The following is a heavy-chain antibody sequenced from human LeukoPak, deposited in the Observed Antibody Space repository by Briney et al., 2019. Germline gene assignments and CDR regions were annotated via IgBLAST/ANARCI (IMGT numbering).Heavy chain of an antibody. D-gene: IGHD2-21*02. CDR3: ARVSPEIVVVTGTGAPDY. CDR1: GFTFINYG. J-gene: IGHJ4*02. CDR2: IWSDGSKK. V-gene: IGHV3-33*01. Sequence: GGSLRLSCAASGFTFINYGMHWVRQAPGKGLEWVAVIWSDGSKKYYADSVKGRFTISRDNSKNTVYLQINSLRAEDTAVYYCARVSPEIVVVTGTGAPDYWGQGTLVTVSS.